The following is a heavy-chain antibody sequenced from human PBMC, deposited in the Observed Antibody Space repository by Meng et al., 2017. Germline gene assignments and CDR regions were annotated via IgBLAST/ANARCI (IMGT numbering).Heavy chain of an antibody. V-gene: IGHV4-34*02. J-gene: IGHJ4*02. CDR2: INHSGST. CDR3: ARGRGSWGY. Sequence: VPLPRCGAGPLKPSQPLSRPCACYGVSFSGYYWTWIRQPPGKGLEWIGEINHSGSTNYNPSLKSRVTISVDTSKNQFSLKLSSVTAADTAVYYCARGRGSWGYWGQGTLVTVSS. CDR1: GVSFSGYY. D-gene: IGHD3-16*01.